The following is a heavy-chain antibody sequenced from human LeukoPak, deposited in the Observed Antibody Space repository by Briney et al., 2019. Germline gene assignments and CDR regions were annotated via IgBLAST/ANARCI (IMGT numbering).Heavy chain of an antibody. D-gene: IGHD3-9*01. Sequence: GGSLRLSCAASGFTFSSYWMSWVRQAPGKGLEWVANIKQDGSEKYYVDSVKGRFTISRDNAKNSLYLQMNSLRAEDTAMYYCARDFDRYYFDYWGQGTLVTVSS. CDR3: ARDFDRYYFDY. CDR1: GFTFSSYW. J-gene: IGHJ4*02. CDR2: IKQDGSEK. V-gene: IGHV3-7*01.